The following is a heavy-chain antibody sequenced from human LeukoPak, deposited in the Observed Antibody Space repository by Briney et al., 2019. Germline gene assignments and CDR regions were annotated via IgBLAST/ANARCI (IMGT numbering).Heavy chain of an antibody. V-gene: IGHV3-53*01. CDR2: IYSGGST. CDR3: AREGSQYCSGDCYAFDI. Sequence: GGSLRLSCAASGFTVSSNYMSWVRQAPGKGLEWVSVIYSGGSTYYADSVKGRFTISRDNSKNTLYLQMNSLRAEDTAVYYCAREGSQYCSGDCYAFDIWGQGTMVTVSS. J-gene: IGHJ3*02. D-gene: IGHD2-21*02. CDR1: GFTVSSNY.